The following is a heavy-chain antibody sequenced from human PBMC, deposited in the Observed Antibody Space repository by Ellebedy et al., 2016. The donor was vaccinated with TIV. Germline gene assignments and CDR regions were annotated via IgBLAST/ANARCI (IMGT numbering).Heavy chain of an antibody. CDR2: IYYSGRT. CDR3: ARARSGYDQAHHFDY. D-gene: IGHD5-12*01. V-gene: IGHV4-59*06. Sequence: SETLSLTCTVSGGSISSYYWSWIRQHPGKGLEWIGYIYYSGRTYYNPSLKSRVTISVDTSKNQFSLKLSSVTAADTAVYYCARARSGYDQAHHFDYWGQGTLVTVSS. J-gene: IGHJ4*02. CDR1: GGSISSYY.